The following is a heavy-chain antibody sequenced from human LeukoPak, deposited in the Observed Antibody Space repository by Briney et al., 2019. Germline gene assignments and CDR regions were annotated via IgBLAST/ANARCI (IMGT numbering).Heavy chain of an antibody. V-gene: IGHV1-69*05. J-gene: IGHJ3*02. Sequence: SVKVSCKASGGTFSSYAISWVRQAPGQGLEWMGGIIPIFGTANYAQKFQGRVTVTTDESTSTAYMELSSLRSEDTAVYYCARGDYYDSSGYDGANAFDIWGQGTMVTVSS. CDR2: IIPIFGTA. CDR1: GGTFSSYA. CDR3: ARGDYYDSSGYDGANAFDI. D-gene: IGHD3-22*01.